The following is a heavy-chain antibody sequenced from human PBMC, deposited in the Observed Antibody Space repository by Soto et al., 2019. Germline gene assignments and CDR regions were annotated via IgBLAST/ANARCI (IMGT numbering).Heavy chain of an antibody. CDR2: IYYSGST. CDR1: GGSISSYY. J-gene: IGHJ5*02. V-gene: IGHV4-59*08. Sequence: SETLSLTCTVSGGSISSYYWSWIRQPPGKGLEWIGYIYYSGSTNYNPSLKSRVTISVDTSKNQFSLKLSSVTAADTAVYYCARHSAAAGQLEYNWFDPWGQGTLVTVSS. D-gene: IGHD6-13*01. CDR3: ARHSAAAGQLEYNWFDP.